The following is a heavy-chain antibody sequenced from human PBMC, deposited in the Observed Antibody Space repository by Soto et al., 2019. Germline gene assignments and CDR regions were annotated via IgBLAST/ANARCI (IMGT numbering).Heavy chain of an antibody. J-gene: IGHJ6*02. Sequence: EVQLLESEGGLVQPGGSLRLSCAASGFTFSSYAMSWVRQAPGKGLEWVSAISGSGGSTYYADSVKGRFTISRDNSKNTLYLQMNSLRAEDTAVYYCAKDLRAGDYFPDYYYYGMDVWGQGTTVTVSS. V-gene: IGHV3-23*01. CDR3: AKDLRAGDYFPDYYYYGMDV. CDR1: GFTFSSYA. CDR2: ISGSGGST. D-gene: IGHD4-17*01.